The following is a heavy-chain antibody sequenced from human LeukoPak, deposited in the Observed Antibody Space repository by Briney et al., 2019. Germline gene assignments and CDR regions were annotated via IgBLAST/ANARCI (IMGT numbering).Heavy chain of an antibody. V-gene: IGHV3-23*01. D-gene: IGHD3-22*01. CDR2: ISASGDFT. J-gene: IGHJ1*01. CDR3: AKDIYYYDSSRYFQH. Sequence: GGSQRLSCAASGFTFDGYPMSWVRQAPGKGLEWVSGISASGDFTFYADSVKGRFTLSRDNSKNMLYLQMNSLRAEDTAVYYCAKDIYYYDSSRYFQHWGQGTLVTVSS. CDR1: GFTFDGYP.